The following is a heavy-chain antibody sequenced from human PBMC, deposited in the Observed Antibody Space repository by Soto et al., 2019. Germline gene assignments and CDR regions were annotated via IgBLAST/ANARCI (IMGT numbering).Heavy chain of an antibody. D-gene: IGHD6-6*01. J-gene: IGHJ5*02. CDR2: IWYDGSNK. Sequence: GGSLRLSCAATGFTFSGYGMHWVRQAPGKGLEWVAVIWYDGSNKYYADSVKGRFTISRDNSKNTLYLQMNSLRAEDTAVYYCARGRPYSSSSDWFDPWGQGTLVTVSS. CDR1: GFTFSGYG. V-gene: IGHV3-33*01. CDR3: ARGRPYSSSSDWFDP.